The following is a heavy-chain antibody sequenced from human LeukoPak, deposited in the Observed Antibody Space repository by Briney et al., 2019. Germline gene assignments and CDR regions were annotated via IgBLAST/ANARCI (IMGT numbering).Heavy chain of an antibody. CDR1: GFTLTNFA. CDR3: FKGSGFQLPTPRDS. D-gene: IGHD2-21*01. V-gene: IGHV3-23*01. J-gene: IGHJ4*02. Sequence: PGGSLRLSCIASGFTLTNFAMNWVRQAPGKGLEWVSEVSGGSENAHYADSVRGRFTISRDNFKNMVFLQMSNLRVEDTATYYCFKGSGFQLPTPRDSWGLGTLVSVSS. CDR2: VSGGSENA.